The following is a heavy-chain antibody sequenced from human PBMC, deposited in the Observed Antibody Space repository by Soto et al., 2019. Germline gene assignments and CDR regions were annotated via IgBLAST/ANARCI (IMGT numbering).Heavy chain of an antibody. CDR2: ISGSGGST. V-gene: IGHV3-23*01. Sequence: EVQLLESGGGLVQPGGSLRLSCAASGFTFSSYAMSWVRQAPGKGLEWVSAISGSGGSTYYADSVKGRFTISRDNSKNTLYLQMNSLRAEDTAVYYCASRFKGDRYVRYWGQGTLVTVSS. D-gene: IGHD3-16*01. CDR1: GFTFSSYA. J-gene: IGHJ4*02. CDR3: ASRFKGDRYVRY.